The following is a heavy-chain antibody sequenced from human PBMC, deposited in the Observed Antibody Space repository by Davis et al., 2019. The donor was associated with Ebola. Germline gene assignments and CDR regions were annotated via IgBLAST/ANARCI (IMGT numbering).Heavy chain of an antibody. J-gene: IGHJ4*02. CDR3: ARDLGTAMATE. V-gene: IGHV1-69*04. CDR1: GGTFSTYA. CDR2: IIPMLGIP. D-gene: IGHD5-18*01. Sequence: AASVTVSCKASGGTFSTYAIDWLRQAPAQGLEWMGRIIPMLGIPNYAQRFQGRVTITADKSTSTAYMELSSLRSEDTAMYYCARDLGTAMATEWGQGTLVTVSS.